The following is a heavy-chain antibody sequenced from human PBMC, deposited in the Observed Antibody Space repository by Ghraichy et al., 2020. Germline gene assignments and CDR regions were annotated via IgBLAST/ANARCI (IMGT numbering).Heavy chain of an antibody. CDR3: ARAAAMGALETFDY. CDR2: IYHSGST. V-gene: IGHV4-30-2*01. Sequence: SETLSLTCAVSGGSISSGGYSWSWIRQPPGKGLEWIGYIYHSGSTYYNPSLKSRVTISVDRSKNQFSLKLSSVTAADTAVYYCARAAAMGALETFDYWGQGTLVTVSS. CDR1: GGSISSGGYS. J-gene: IGHJ4*02. D-gene: IGHD2-2*01.